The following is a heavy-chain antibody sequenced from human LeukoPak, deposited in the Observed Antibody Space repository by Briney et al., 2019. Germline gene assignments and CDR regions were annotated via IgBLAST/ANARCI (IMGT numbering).Heavy chain of an antibody. CDR2: IKQDGSEK. CDR3: ARDPEYCSSTSCPDY. V-gene: IGHV3-7*01. J-gene: IGHJ4*02. D-gene: IGHD2-2*01. Sequence: GGSLRLSCAASGFTFSSYWMSWVRQAPGKGLEWVANIKQDGSEKYYVDSVKGRLTISRDSAKNSLYLQMNSLRAEDTAVYYCARDPEYCSSTSCPDYWGQGTLVTVSS. CDR1: GFTFSSYW.